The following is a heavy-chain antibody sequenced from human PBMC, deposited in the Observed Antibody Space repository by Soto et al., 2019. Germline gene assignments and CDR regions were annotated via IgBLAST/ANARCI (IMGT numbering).Heavy chain of an antibody. CDR2: ISSSSSTI. CDR1: GVTFSSNS. CDR3: ARVIWSGHLTSDL. J-gene: IGHJ5*02. V-gene: IGHV3-48*02. Sequence: EVQVVESGGGLVQPVGSLRLSCAASGVTFSSNSMNWVRQAPGKGLEWISYISSSSSTIYADSVKGRFTISRDNAKNSLYLQMTSLRDEDTAVYYCARVIWSGHLTSDLWGQGTLVTVSS. D-gene: IGHD3-3*01.